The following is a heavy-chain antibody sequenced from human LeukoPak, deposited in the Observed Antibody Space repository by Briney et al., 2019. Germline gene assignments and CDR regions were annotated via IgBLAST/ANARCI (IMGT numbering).Heavy chain of an antibody. CDR1: GGSISSSNW. CDR3: AKVETTITTTFDY. CDR2: IYHGGST. D-gene: IGHD4-11*01. Sequence: PSETLSLTCAVSGGSISSSNWWSWVRQPPGKGLEWIGEIYHGGSTNYNPSLKSRVTISVDKSKNQFSLKLSSVTAADTAVYYCAKVETTITTTFDYWGQGTLVTVSS. J-gene: IGHJ4*02. V-gene: IGHV4-4*02.